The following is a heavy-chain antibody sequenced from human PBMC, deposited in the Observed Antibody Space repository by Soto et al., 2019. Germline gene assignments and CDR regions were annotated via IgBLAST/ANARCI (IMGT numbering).Heavy chain of an antibody. D-gene: IGHD6-13*01. CDR1: GYTFTSYG. CDR2: ISAYNGNT. Sequence: ASVKVSCKASGYTFTSYGISWVRQAPGQGLEWMGWISAYNGNTNYAQKLQGRVTMTTDTSTSTAYMELRSLRSDDTAVYYCARDDDPGGIAGAEAFVYWGQGTMVTVSS. CDR3: ARDDDPGGIAGAEAFVY. V-gene: IGHV1-18*01. J-gene: IGHJ4*02.